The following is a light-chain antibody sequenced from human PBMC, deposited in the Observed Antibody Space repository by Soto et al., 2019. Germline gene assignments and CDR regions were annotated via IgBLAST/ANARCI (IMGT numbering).Light chain of an antibody. CDR3: QSADSSGSYVI. CDR1: ALPKQY. CDR2: KDS. Sequence: SYELTQPPSVSASPGQTARITCSGDALPKQYAHWYQQKPGQAPVLVIYKDSERPSGIPERFSGSGSGTTVTLTISGVQAEDEADCYCQSADSSGSYVIFGGGTKLTVL. V-gene: IGLV3-25*03. J-gene: IGLJ2*01.